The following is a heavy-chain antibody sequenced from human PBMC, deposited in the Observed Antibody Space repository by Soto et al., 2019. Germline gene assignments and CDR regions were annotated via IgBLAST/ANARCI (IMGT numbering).Heavy chain of an antibody. Sequence: VQLVQSGAEVKKPGASLPVSCKASGYTFTSYGISWVRQAPGQGLEWMGWISAYNGNTNYAQKLQGRVPMTTDTSTSTAYMELRRLRSDDTAVYYCAGSENPGIAVAWGQGTMVIVSS. CDR3: AGSENPGIAVA. D-gene: IGHD6-19*01. CDR1: GYTFTSYG. CDR2: ISAYNGNT. V-gene: IGHV1-18*01. J-gene: IGHJ4*02.